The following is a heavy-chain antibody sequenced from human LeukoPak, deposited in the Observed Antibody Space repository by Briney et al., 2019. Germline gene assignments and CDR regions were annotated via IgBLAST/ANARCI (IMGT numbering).Heavy chain of an antibody. CDR1: GFTFSSYS. J-gene: IGHJ4*02. Sequence: GGSLRLSCAASGFTFSSYSMNWVRQAPGKGLEWVSYISSSSSTIYYADSVKGRFTISRDNAKNSLYLQMNSLRAEDTAVYYCARAHWPYGGYGLDYWGQGTLVTVSS. D-gene: IGHD4-17*01. CDR2: ISSSSSTI. V-gene: IGHV3-48*01. CDR3: ARAHWPYGGYGLDY.